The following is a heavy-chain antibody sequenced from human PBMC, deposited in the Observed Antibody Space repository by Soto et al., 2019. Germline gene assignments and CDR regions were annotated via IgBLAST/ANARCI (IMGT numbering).Heavy chain of an antibody. Sequence: EVQLLESGGGLEQPGGSLRLSCTASGFNFRNYAMIWVRQAPGKGLEWVSGISGSAGTTNYADSVQGRLTISRDNSKNTLYLQMNGLRAEDTAIYHCARLSVERLRPRQSLDSWGQGSLVTVSS. D-gene: IGHD3-16*02. CDR3: ARLSVERLRPRQSLDS. CDR2: ISGSAGTT. CDR1: GFNFRNYA. V-gene: IGHV3-23*01. J-gene: IGHJ4*02.